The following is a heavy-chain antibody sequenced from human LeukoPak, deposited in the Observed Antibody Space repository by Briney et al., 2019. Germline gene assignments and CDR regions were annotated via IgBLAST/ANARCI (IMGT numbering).Heavy chain of an antibody. J-gene: IGHJ6*03. CDR3: ARDDYYYYMDV. CDR1: GGSISSSSYY. Sequence: SETLPLTCTVSGGSISSSSYYWGWIRQPPGKGLEWIGSIYYSGSTYYNPSLKSRVTISVDTSKNQFSLKLSSVTAADTAVYYCARDDYYYYMDVWGKGTTVTVSS. V-gene: IGHV4-39*02. CDR2: IYYSGST.